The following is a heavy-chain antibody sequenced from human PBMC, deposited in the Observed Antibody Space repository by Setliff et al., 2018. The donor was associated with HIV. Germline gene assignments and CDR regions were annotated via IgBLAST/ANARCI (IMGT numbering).Heavy chain of an antibody. CDR1: GYTFTSYY. Sequence: ASVKVSCKASGYTFTSYYMHWVRQAPGQGLEWMGLIHPSTGNTYYTQKFQGRVTWTRDTSTSTVYMELSSLRSEDTAVYYCARENEMDYWGQGTLVTVSS. D-gene: IGHD1-1*01. J-gene: IGHJ4*02. V-gene: IGHV1-46*01. CDR3: ARENEMDY. CDR2: IHPSTGNT.